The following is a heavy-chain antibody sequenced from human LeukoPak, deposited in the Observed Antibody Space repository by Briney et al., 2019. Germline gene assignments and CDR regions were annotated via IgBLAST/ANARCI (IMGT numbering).Heavy chain of an antibody. Sequence: GASLRLSCAASGFTFSSYAMSWVRQAPGKGLEWVSAISGSGGSTYYADSVKGRLTISRDNSKNTLYLQMNSLRAEDTAVYYCAKDPGCTSCFHGFDPWGQGTLVTVSS. J-gene: IGHJ5*02. CDR1: GFTFSSYA. D-gene: IGHD2-2*01. CDR3: AKDPGCTSCFHGFDP. CDR2: ISGSGGST. V-gene: IGHV3-23*01.